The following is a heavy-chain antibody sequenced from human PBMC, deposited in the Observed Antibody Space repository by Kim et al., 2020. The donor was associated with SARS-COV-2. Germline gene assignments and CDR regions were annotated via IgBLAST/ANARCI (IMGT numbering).Heavy chain of an antibody. V-gene: IGHV1-3*01. Sequence: ASVKVSCKASGYTFTSYAMHWVRQAPGQRLEWMGWINAGNGNTKYSQKFQGRVTITRDTSASTAYMELSSLRSEDTAVYYCARSFRGSGSYYNTPFDYWGQGTLVTVSS. CDR1: GYTFTSYA. CDR3: ARSFRGSGSYYNTPFDY. J-gene: IGHJ4*02. CDR2: INAGNGNT. D-gene: IGHD3-10*01.